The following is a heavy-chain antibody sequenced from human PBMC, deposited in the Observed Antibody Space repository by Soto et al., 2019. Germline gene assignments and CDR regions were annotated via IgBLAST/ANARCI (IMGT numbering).Heavy chain of an antibody. CDR1: GYTFTSYY. CDR2: INPSGDST. CDR3: ARVNVTLDL. Sequence: ASVKVSCKASGYTFTSYYMHWVRQAPGQGLEWTGIINPSGDSTSYAQKFQGRVTMTRDTSKNRVSLELRSVTAADTAVYYCARVNVTLDLWGLGTLVTVSS. D-gene: IGHD2-21*02. J-gene: IGHJ4*02. V-gene: IGHV1-46*01.